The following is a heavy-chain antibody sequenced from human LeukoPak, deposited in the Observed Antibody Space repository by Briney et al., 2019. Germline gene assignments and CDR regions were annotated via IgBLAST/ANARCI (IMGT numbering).Heavy chain of an antibody. CDR2: IYYSGST. CDR3: ASGGYDSSGYHDPFDY. Sequence: SETLSLTCTVSGGPISGSSYYWGWIRQPPGKGLEWIGSIYYSGSTYYNPSLKSRVTISVDTSKNQFSLKLSSVTAADTAVYYCASGGYDSSGYHDPFDYWGQGTLVTVSS. J-gene: IGHJ4*02. CDR1: GGPISGSSYY. D-gene: IGHD3-22*01. V-gene: IGHV4-39*01.